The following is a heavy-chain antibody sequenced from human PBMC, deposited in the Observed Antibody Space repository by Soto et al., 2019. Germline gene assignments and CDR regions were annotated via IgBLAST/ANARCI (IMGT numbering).Heavy chain of an antibody. CDR2: ISSNGGST. V-gene: IGHV3-64*01. Sequence: GGSLRLSCAASGFTFSSYAMHWVRQAPGKGLEYVSAISSNGGSTYYANSVKGRFTISRDNSKNTLYLQMGSLRAEDMAVYYCAREAYGGWGYMDVWGKGTTVTVSS. J-gene: IGHJ6*03. CDR3: AREAYGGWGYMDV. D-gene: IGHD6-19*01. CDR1: GFTFSSYA.